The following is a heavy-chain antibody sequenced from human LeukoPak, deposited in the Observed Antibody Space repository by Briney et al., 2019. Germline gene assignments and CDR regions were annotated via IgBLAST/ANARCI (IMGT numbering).Heavy chain of an antibody. J-gene: IGHJ4*02. D-gene: IGHD3-22*01. CDR2: IIPIFGTA. V-gene: IGHV1-69*01. CDR3: ARVVYYDSSGYYY. Sequence: GASVKVSCKASGGTFSSYAISWVRQAPGQGLEWIGGIIPIFGTANYAQKFQGRVTITADESTSTAYMELSSLRSEDTAVYYCARVVYYDSSGYYYWGQGTLVSVSS. CDR1: GGTFSSYA.